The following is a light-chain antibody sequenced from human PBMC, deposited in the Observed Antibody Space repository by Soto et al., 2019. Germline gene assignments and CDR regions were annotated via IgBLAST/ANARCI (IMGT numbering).Light chain of an antibody. V-gene: IGLV1-47*01. J-gene: IGLJ1*01. CDR1: SSNIGSTY. Sequence: QSVLTQPPSAPGTPGQRVTISSSGSSSNIGSTYVYWYQQLPGTAPTLLIYRNNQRPSGVPDRFSGSKSGTSASLAISGLRSEDEADYYCAAWDDSLSGSYVFGTGTKVTVL. CDR2: RNN. CDR3: AAWDDSLSGSYV.